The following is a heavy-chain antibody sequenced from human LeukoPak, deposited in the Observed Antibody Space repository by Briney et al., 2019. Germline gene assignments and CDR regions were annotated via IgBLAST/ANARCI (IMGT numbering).Heavy chain of an antibody. CDR3: ARARRYLDFDY. Sequence: KPSETLSLTCTVSGGSISSYYWSWIRQPPRKGREWIGYIYYSGSTNYNPSLKSRVTISVDTSKNQFSLKLSSVTAADTAVYYCARARRYLDFDYWGQGTLVTVSS. J-gene: IGHJ4*02. V-gene: IGHV4-59*01. CDR1: GGSISSYY. CDR2: IYYSGST. D-gene: IGHD3-9*01.